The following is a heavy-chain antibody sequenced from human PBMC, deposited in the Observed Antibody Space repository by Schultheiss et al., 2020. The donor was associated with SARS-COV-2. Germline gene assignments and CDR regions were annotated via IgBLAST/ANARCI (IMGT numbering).Heavy chain of an antibody. CDR1: GFTFSSYS. Sequence: GGSLRLSCAASGFTFSSYSMNWVRQAPGKGLEWVSSISSSSSYIYYADSVKGRFTISRDNSKNTLFLQINSLRAEDTAVYYCARDHFYYSSSSPPGYWGQGTLVTVSS. D-gene: IGHD6-13*01. CDR2: ISSSSSYI. CDR3: ARDHFYYSSSSPPGY. V-gene: IGHV3-21*01. J-gene: IGHJ4*02.